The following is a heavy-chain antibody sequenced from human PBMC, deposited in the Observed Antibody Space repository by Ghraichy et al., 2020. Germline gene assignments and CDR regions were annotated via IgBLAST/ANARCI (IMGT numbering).Heavy chain of an antibody. Sequence: GGSLRLSCAASGFTFSHYWMTWVRQAPGKGLEWVANIRQDGREINYLDSVKGRFTISRENAKNSLYLQMYSLRVDDTAVYYCAKDGGAYGSGDDYWGQGTLVTVSP. J-gene: IGHJ4*02. CDR2: IRQDGREI. CDR1: GFTFSHYW. CDR3: AKDGGAYGSGDDY. D-gene: IGHD3-10*01. V-gene: IGHV3-7*03.